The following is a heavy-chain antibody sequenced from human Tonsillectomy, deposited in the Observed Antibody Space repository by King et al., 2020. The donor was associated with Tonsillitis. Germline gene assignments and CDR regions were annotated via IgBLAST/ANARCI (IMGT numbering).Heavy chain of an antibody. CDR1: GFTFSDYY. D-gene: IGHD3-3*01. J-gene: IGHJ4*02. V-gene: IGHV3-11*01. Sequence: QLVQSGGGLVEPGGSLRLSCVASGFTFSDYYMSWIRQAPGKGLEWVSYISSSGKTIYYADSVKGRFTISRDNAKNSLYLQMNSLRAEDTAVYYCARESSDFWSGYSIYYFDYWGQGTLVTVSS. CDR3: ARESSDFWSGYSIYYFDY. CDR2: ISSSGKTI.